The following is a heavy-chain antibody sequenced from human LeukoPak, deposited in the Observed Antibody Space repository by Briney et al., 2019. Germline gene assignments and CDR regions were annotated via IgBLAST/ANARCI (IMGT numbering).Heavy chain of an antibody. D-gene: IGHD2-21*01. CDR3: ATDQAYRSPLYYMDV. CDR2: FDPEDGET. CDR1: GYTLTELS. J-gene: IGHJ6*03. Sequence: ASVKVSCKVSGYTLTELSMHWVRQAPGKGLEWMGGFDPEDGETIYAHKFQGRVTMTEDTSTDTAYMELSSLRSEETAVYYCATDQAYRSPLYYMDVWGKGNTVTVSS. V-gene: IGHV1-24*01.